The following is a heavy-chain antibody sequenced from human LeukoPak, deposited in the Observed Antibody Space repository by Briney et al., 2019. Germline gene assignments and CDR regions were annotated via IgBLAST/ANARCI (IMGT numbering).Heavy chain of an antibody. J-gene: IGHJ3*02. Sequence: SQTLSLTCTVSGGSISSGSYYWSWIRQPAGKGREWIGRIYTSGSTNYNPSLKSRVTISVDTSKNQFSLKLSSVTAADTAVYYCARDRPHPWPLTIWGQGTMVTVSS. CDR2: IYTSGST. V-gene: IGHV4-61*02. CDR1: GGSISSGSYY. D-gene: IGHD3-9*01. CDR3: ARDRPHPWPLTI.